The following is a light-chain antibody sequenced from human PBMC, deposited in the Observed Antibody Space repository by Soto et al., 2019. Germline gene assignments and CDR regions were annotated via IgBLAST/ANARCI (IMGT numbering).Light chain of an antibody. CDR1: QSISTY. CDR3: QQSYTSPMYT. J-gene: IGKJ2*01. CDR2: SAS. Sequence: DIQMTQSPSSLSASVGDRVTITCRASQSISTYLNWYQQKPGEAPNLLIYSASTLQNGVPSRFTGSGSGTEFTLTISSLQPEDFANYYCQQSYTSPMYTFGQGTKLEIK. V-gene: IGKV1-39*01.